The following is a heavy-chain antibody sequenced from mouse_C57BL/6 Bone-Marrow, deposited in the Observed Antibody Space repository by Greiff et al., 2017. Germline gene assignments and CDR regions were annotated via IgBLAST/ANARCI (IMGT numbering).Heavy chain of an antibody. CDR2: IYPGNSDT. V-gene: IGHV1-5*01. D-gene: IGHD2-5*01. CDR1: GYTFTSYW. CDR3: TRSYDRHYVGFAY. Sequence: EVQLQQSGTVLARPGASVKMSCKTSGYTFTSYWMHWVKQRPGQGLEWIGAIYPGNSDTSYNQKFKGKAKLTAVTSASTAYMELSSLTNEDSAVYYGTRSYDRHYVGFAYWGQGTLVTVSA. J-gene: IGHJ3*01.